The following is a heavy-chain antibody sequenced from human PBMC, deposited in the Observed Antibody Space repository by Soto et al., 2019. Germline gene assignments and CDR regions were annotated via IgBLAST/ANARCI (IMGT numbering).Heavy chain of an antibody. Sequence: LKISCKAIGYSFTNYWIGWVRQTPGKGLEWMGIIFPGDSDTRYNPSFEGQVTVSADESISTAYLQWNTLKASDTAMYYCVRPNFGALTHFDFWGQGTLVTVSS. CDR2: IFPGDSDT. J-gene: IGHJ4*02. CDR3: VRPNFGALTHFDF. CDR1: GYSFTNYW. D-gene: IGHD3-16*01. V-gene: IGHV5-51*01.